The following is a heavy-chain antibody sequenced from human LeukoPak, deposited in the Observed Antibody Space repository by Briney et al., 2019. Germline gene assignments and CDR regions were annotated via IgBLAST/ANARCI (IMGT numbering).Heavy chain of an antibody. V-gene: IGHV4-59*08. CDR2: IYFNGMT. CDR3: ARQFPPYHSGSHYFDN. D-gene: IGHD3-10*01. CDR1: GGAITGHY. Sequence: PSETLSPTCNVSGGAITGHYWSWLRQSPEKGLEWIGFIYFNGMTKYSPSLESRVTISVDTSKNQFSLRLTSVTAADTAVYFCARQFPPYHSGSHYFDNWGQGMQVTVSS. J-gene: IGHJ4*02.